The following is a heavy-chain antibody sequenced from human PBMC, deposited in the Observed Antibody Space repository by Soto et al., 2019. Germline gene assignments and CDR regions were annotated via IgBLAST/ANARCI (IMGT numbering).Heavy chain of an antibody. Sequence: SVKVSCKASGGTFSSYAISWVRQAPGQGLEWMGGIIPIFGTANYAQKFQGRVTITADESTSTAYMELGSLRSEDTAVYYCARWTKTIFGVVTPGGYYGMDVWGQGTTVTVS. CDR2: IIPIFGTA. V-gene: IGHV1-69*13. CDR3: ARWTKTIFGVVTPGGYYGMDV. J-gene: IGHJ6*02. D-gene: IGHD3-3*01. CDR1: GGTFSSYA.